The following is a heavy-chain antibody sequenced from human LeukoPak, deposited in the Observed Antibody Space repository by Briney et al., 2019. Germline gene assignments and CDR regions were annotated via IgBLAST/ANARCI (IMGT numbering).Heavy chain of an antibody. Sequence: GASVEVSCKASGGTFSSCAISWVRQAPGQGFEWMGWISAYNGNTNYAQKLRGRVTMTTDTSTSTAYMELRSLRSDDTAVYYCAREGAAPGQGGYYYYYYMDVWGKGTTVTVSS. CDR2: ISAYNGNT. CDR1: GGTFSSCA. D-gene: IGHD6-13*01. J-gene: IGHJ6*03. V-gene: IGHV1-18*01. CDR3: AREGAAPGQGGYYYYYYMDV.